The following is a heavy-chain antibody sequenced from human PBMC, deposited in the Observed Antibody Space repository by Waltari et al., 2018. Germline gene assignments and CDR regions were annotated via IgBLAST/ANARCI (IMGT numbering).Heavy chain of an antibody. V-gene: IGHV3-48*03. CDR3: ARIINGVYFDY. Sequence: EVQLVESGGGLVQPGGSLRLSCAASGFTFSSYDMNWVRQAPGKGLGWVSYISTSGSTIYYGGSVEGRFTISRDNAKNSLSLQMNSLRAEDTAVYYCARIINGVYFDYWGQGTPVTVSS. D-gene: IGHD4-17*01. CDR2: ISTSGSTI. J-gene: IGHJ4*02. CDR1: GFTFSSYD.